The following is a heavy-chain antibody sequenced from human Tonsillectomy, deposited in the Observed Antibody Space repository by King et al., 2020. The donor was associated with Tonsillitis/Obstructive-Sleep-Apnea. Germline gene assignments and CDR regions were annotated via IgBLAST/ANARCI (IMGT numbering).Heavy chain of an antibody. V-gene: IGHV3-30*04. J-gene: IGHJ3*02. CDR1: GFTFSSYA. Sequence: VQLVESWGGVVQPGRSLRLSCAASGFTFSSYAMHWVRQAPGKGLGWVAVLAYDGSNKYYADSVKGRFTISRDNSKNTLYLQMNSLRAEDTAVYYCARAIEASPDSFDIWGQGTMVTVSS. CDR3: ARAIEASPDSFDI. D-gene: IGHD2-21*01. CDR2: LAYDGSNK.